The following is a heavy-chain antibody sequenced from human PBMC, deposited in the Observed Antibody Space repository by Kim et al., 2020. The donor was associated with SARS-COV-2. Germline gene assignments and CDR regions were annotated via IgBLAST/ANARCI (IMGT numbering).Heavy chain of an antibody. CDR2: MAPKSGNT. V-gene: IGHV1-8*01. CDR3: ARGENSDP. Sequence: ASVKVSCKASGYNFISFNINWVRQAAGQGLEWLGWMAPKSGNTGYVQKFQGRITMTRNTSISTAYMELNFLKPGDTAVYYCARGENSDPWGQGTLVTVSS. J-gene: IGHJ5*02. CDR1: GYNFISFN.